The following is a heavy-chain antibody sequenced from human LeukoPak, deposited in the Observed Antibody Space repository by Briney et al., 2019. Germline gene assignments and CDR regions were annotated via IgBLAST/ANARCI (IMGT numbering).Heavy chain of an antibody. CDR1: GFTFSNYA. CDR2: IRYDGSKK. CDR3: AKVTYGSGTYGAFDY. Sequence: GGSLRLSCAASGFTFSNYAMYWVRQSPGKGLEWVAFIRYDGSKKYYADSVKGRFTISRDNSKNTLYLQMNSLRAEDTAVYYCAKVTYGSGTYGAFDYWGQGTLVTVSS. V-gene: IGHV3-30*02. D-gene: IGHD3-10*01. J-gene: IGHJ4*02.